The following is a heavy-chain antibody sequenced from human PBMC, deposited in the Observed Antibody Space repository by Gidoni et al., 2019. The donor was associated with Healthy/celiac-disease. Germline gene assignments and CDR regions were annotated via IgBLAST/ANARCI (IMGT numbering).Heavy chain of an antibody. D-gene: IGHD6-13*01. J-gene: IGHJ5*02. V-gene: IGHV4-34*01. CDR2: INHSGST. CDR1: GWSFSGYY. CDR3: ARAIAAADANWFDP. Sequence: QVQLQQWGAGLLKPSETLSLTCAVYGWSFSGYYWSWIRQPPGKGLEWIGEINHSGSTNYNPSLKSRVTISVDTSKNQFSLKLSSVTAADTAVYYCARAIAAADANWFDPWGQGTLVTVSS.